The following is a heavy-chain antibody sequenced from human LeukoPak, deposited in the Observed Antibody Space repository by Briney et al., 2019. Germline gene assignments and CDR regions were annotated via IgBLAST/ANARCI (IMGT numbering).Heavy chain of an antibody. CDR2: ISWNSGSI. V-gene: IGHV3-9*01. CDR1: GFTVSSNY. J-gene: IGHJ4*02. CDR3: AKAYYYDSSGSPPYFDY. Sequence: GGSLRLSCAASGFTVSSNYMSWVRQAPGKGLEWVSGISWNSGSIGYADSVKGRFTISRDNAKNSLYLQMNSLRAEDTALYYCAKAYYYDSSGSPPYFDYWGRGTLVTVSS. D-gene: IGHD3-22*01.